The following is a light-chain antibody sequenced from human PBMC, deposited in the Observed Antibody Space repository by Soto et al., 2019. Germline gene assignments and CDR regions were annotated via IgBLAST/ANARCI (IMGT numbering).Light chain of an antibody. V-gene: IGKV3-15*01. CDR2: AAS. Sequence: EIVLTQSPASLSVSPGERATLSCRASQSVGSNLAWYQQRPGQAPRLLIYAASARATGIPVRFSGSGSGTAFTLSIDSLQSEDFANYFCQQYNHWPRTFGQGTKLEI. CDR1: QSVGSN. CDR3: QQYNHWPRT. J-gene: IGKJ2*01.